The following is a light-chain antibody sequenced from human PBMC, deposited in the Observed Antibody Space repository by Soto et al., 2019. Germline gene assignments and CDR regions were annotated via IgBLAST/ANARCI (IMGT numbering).Light chain of an antibody. J-gene: IGKJ5*01. CDR1: QSVRSS. CDR3: QQRNTWPPIT. V-gene: IGKV3-15*01. Sequence: EIVMTQSPATLSVSLGERATLSCRASQSVRSSLAWYQQKPGQAPRLLIYDASTRAPGIPARFSGSGSGTELTLTTSSLEPEDFALYYCQQRNTWPPITFGQGTRLEIK. CDR2: DAS.